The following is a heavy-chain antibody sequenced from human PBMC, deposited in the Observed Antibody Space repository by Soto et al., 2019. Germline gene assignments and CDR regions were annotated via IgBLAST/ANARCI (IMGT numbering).Heavy chain of an antibody. CDR3: AREGDSSGWFSH. CDR2: VNPNSGRT. V-gene: IGHV1-2*02. J-gene: IGHJ4*02. CDR1: GYTLTDYY. Sequence: ASVKVSCKASGYTLTDYYIHWVRQAPGQGLEWMGWVNPNSGRTNYAQKFQGRVTMTRDTSISTAYMELSSLRSDDTAVYYCAREGDSSGWFSHWGQGSLVTVSS. D-gene: IGHD6-19*01.